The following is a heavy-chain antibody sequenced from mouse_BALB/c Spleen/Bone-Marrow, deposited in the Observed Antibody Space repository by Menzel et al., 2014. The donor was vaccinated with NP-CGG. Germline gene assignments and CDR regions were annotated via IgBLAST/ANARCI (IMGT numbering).Heavy chain of an antibody. Sequence: QVQLQQSGAELVKPGASVKLSCKASGYTFTSYWMQWVKQRPGQGLEWIGEINPSNGRINYNEKFKSKATLTVDKSSSTAYMQHSSLTSEDSTVYYCARKYYGSSYVWYFDVWGAETTVNVSS. CDR3: ARKYYGSSYVWYFDV. CDR1: GYTFTSYW. D-gene: IGHD1-1*01. V-gene: IGHV1S81*02. CDR2: INPSNGRI. J-gene: IGHJ1*01.